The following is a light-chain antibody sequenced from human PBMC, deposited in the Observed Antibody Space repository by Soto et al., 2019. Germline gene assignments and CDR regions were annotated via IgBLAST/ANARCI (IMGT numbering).Light chain of an antibody. Sequence: DIQMTQSPSSLSASVGDRVTITCRASQDISNSFAWYQQKPGKVPKVLIYATSILQSGVPARFSGSGSGTDFTLTISSLQPEDFASYYCRNYNGAPLTFGGGTKVEI. CDR3: RNYNGAPLT. J-gene: IGKJ4*01. V-gene: IGKV1-27*01. CDR1: QDISNS. CDR2: ATS.